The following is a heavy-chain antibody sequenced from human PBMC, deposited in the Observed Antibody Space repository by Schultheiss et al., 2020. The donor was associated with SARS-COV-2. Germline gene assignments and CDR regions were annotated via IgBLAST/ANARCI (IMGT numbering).Heavy chain of an antibody. D-gene: IGHD6-13*01. CDR1: GFTFSGYE. Sequence: GESLKISCAASGFTFSGYEMNWVRQAPGKGLEWVAVLSYDGSNKYYADSVKGRFTISRDNSKNTLYLQMNSLRAEDTAVYYCARGYSSSWYWGNFDYWGQGTLVTVSS. CDR3: ARGYSSSWYWGNFDY. J-gene: IGHJ4*02. V-gene: IGHV3-30-3*01. CDR2: LSYDGSNK.